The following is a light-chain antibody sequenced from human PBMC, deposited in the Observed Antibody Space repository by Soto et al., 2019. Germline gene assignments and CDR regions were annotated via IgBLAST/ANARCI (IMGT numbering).Light chain of an antibody. CDR3: QQYSSIPPT. Sequence: DIVMTQSPDSLAVSLGERATINCKSSQSVLYSSNNKNYLVWYQQKPGQPPKLLIYWASTRESGVPDRFSGSGSGTDFTLTISSLQAEDVAVYYYQQYSSIPPTFGQGTKVEIK. V-gene: IGKV4-1*01. J-gene: IGKJ1*01. CDR1: QSVLYSSNNKNY. CDR2: WAS.